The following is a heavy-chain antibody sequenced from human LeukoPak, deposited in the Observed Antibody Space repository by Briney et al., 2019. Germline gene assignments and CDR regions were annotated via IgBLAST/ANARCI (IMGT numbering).Heavy chain of an antibody. CDR3: ARVVVVPAANVCSGFDI. J-gene: IGHJ3*02. V-gene: IGHV3-48*01. Sequence: GGSLRLSCAASEFTFSSYSMNWVRQAPGKGLEWVSYITNSGNSKSYADSVKGRFTISRDNTKNSLYLQMNGLRAEDTAVYYCARVVVVPAANVCSGFDIWGQGTMVTVSS. CDR2: ITNSGNSK. D-gene: IGHD2-2*01. CDR1: EFTFSSYS.